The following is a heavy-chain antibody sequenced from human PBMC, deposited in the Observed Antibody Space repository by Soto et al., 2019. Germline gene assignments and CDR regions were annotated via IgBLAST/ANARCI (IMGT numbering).Heavy chain of an antibody. D-gene: IGHD3-22*01. CDR2: VRSKNDGGTT. J-gene: IGHJ4*01. Sequence: GGSLRLSCAASGFTFSNAWINWVRQAPGKGLEWVGRVRSKNDGGTTDFAAPVKGRFAISRDDSKNMVYLEMNSLQTEDTAIYYCTTDSYITSIIVRFDYWGHGTLVTAPQ. CDR1: GFTFSNAW. V-gene: IGHV3-15*07. CDR3: TTDSYITSIIVRFDY.